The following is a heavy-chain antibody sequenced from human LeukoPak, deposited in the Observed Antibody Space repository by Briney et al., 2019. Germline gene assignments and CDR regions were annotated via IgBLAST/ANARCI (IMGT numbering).Heavy chain of an antibody. V-gene: IGHV3-21*01. CDR1: GFTFSSYS. J-gene: IGHJ3*02. D-gene: IGHD6-19*01. CDR2: ISSSSSYI. Sequence: GGSLRLSCAASGFTFSSYSMNWVRQAPGKGLEWVSSISSSSSYIYYADSVKGRFTISRDNAKNSLYLQMNSLRAEDTAVYYCARGSIAVVHAFDIWRQGTMVTVSS. CDR3: ARGSIAVVHAFDI.